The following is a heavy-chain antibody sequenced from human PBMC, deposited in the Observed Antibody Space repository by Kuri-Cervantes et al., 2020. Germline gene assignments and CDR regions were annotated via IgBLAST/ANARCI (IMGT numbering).Heavy chain of an antibody. V-gene: IGHV4-4*08. CDR1: GGSISSYY. CDR3: ARMVRGVIIVMFDY. CDR2: IYTSGST. Sequence: SETLSLTCTVSGGSISSYYWSWIRQPPGKGLEWIGYIYTSGSTNYNPSLKSRVTISVDTSKNQFSLKLSSVTAADTAVYYCARMVRGVIIVMFDYWGQGTLVTVSS. D-gene: IGHD3-10*01. J-gene: IGHJ4*02.